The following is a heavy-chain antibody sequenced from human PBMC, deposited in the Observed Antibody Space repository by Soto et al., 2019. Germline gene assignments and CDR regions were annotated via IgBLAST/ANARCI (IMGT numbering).Heavy chain of an antibody. CDR1: GYTFTGYY. CDR2: INPNSGGT. Sequence: ASVKVSCKASGYTFTGYYMHWVRQAPGQGLEWMGWINPNSGGTNYAQKFQGWVTMTRDTSISTAYMELSRLRSDDTAVYYCARSLSSMITFGGVIVPYYFDYWGQGTLVTVPQ. V-gene: IGHV1-2*04. J-gene: IGHJ4*02. CDR3: ARSLSSMITFGGVIVPYYFDY. D-gene: IGHD3-16*02.